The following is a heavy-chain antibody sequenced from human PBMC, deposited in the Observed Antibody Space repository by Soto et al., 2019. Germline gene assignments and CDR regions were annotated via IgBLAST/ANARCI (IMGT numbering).Heavy chain of an antibody. D-gene: IGHD3-10*01. Sequence: PSQTLSLTCAISGDSVSSNSAAWNWIRQSPSRGLEWLGRTYYRSKWYNDYAVSVKSRITINPDTSKNQFSLQLNSVTPEDTAVYYCARDVGVIWFGEPLPQYYFDYWGQGTLVTVSS. CDR1: GDSVSSNSAA. CDR3: ARDVGVIWFGEPLPQYYFDY. V-gene: IGHV6-1*01. J-gene: IGHJ4*02. CDR2: TYYRSKWYN.